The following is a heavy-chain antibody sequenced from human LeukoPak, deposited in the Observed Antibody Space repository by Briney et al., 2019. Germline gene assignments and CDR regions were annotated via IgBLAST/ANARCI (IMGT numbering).Heavy chain of an antibody. CDR3: ASLWGYYYDSSGYYLGIVDAFDI. J-gene: IGHJ3*02. V-gene: IGHV1-2*02. CDR1: GYTFTCYY. Sequence: ASVKVSCKTSGYTFTCYYMHWVRQAPGQGLERMGWINPNSGGTNYAQKFQGRVTMTRDTSISTAYMELSRLRSDDTAVYYCASLWGYYYDSSGYYLGIVDAFDIWGQGTMVTVSS. D-gene: IGHD3-22*01. CDR2: INPNSGGT.